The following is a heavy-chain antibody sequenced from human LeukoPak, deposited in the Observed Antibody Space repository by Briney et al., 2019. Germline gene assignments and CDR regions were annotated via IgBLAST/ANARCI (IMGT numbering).Heavy chain of an antibody. V-gene: IGHV3-30*02. CDR1: GFTFSKFD. CDR3: ARDLGIFGDYDY. J-gene: IGHJ4*02. Sequence: PGGSLRLSCTTSGFTFSKFDMHWVRQAPDKGLEWLAFIRYDGSNEYSADSVKGRFTISRDNSRNTLFLQMDRLTSEDTAVYYCARDLGIFGDYDYWGQGTLVIVSS. D-gene: IGHD2-15*01. CDR2: IRYDGSNE.